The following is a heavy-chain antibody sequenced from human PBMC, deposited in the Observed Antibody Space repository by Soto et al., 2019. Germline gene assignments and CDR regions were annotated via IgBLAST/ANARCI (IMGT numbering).Heavy chain of an antibody. J-gene: IGHJ4*02. Sequence: PGGSLRLSCAASGFSVSNNYMSWVRQAPGKGLEWVSVIYSGGSTYHADSVKDRFTISRDNSKNTLYLQMNSLRAEDTAVYYCAREPIYFYDTRGERHFDYWGQGTLVTVSS. CDR2: IYSGGST. V-gene: IGHV3-66*01. D-gene: IGHD3-22*01. CDR1: GFSVSNNY. CDR3: AREPIYFYDTRGERHFDY.